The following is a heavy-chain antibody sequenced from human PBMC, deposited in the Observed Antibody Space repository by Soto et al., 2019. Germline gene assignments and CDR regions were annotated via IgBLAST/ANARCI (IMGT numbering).Heavy chain of an antibody. D-gene: IGHD3-22*01. CDR2: INPNSGGT. CDR3: AGFTYYYDSSGSPGAFDI. Sequence: QVQLVQSGAEVKKPGASVKVSCKASGYTFTGYYMHWVRQAPGQGLEWMGWINPNSGGTNYAQKFQGRVTMTRDTSISTAYMELSRLRSDDTAVYYCAGFTYYYDSSGSPGAFDIWGQGTMVTVSS. CDR1: GYTFTGYY. V-gene: IGHV1-2*02. J-gene: IGHJ3*02.